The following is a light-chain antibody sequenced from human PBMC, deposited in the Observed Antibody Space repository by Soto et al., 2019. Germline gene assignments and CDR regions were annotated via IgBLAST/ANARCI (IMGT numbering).Light chain of an antibody. CDR1: QSVSSD. J-gene: IGKJ1*01. CDR2: VAS. V-gene: IGKV3-15*01. CDR3: QQYNNWPWT. Sequence: IVMTQSPATLSLSPWERATLSCRASQSVSSDLAWYQQKPGQAPRLLIYVASTRATGIPARFSGSGSGTEFTLTFSSLQSEDFAVYYCQQYNNWPWTFGQGTKVDIK.